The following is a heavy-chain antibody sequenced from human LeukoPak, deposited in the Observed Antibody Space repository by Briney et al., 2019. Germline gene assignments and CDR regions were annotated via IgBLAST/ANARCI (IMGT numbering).Heavy chain of an antibody. D-gene: IGHD4/OR15-4a*01. CDR1: GFTFGDYA. V-gene: IGHV3-49*03. CDR3: TKNIWWDY. CDR2: IRSKPYGGTT. Sequence: GGSLRLSCTASGFTFGDYAMSWFRQAPGKGLEWVGFIRSKPYGGTTEYAASVKGRFTISRDESKSIAYLQMHSLKTEDTAVYYCTKNIWWDYWGQGTLVPVSS. J-gene: IGHJ4*02.